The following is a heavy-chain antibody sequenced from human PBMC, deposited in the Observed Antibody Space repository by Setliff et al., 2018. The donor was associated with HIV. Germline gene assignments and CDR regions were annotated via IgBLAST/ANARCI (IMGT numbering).Heavy chain of an antibody. D-gene: IGHD3-10*01. CDR3: TKEKPWGSGTYWFDA. CDR1: GFTFADHA. J-gene: IGHJ5*02. CDR2: IRSKTQGGTT. Sequence: GGSLRLSCTASGFTFADHAMTWVRQAPGKGLEWVGFIRSKTQGGTTVYAAPVKGRFTISRDDSRSIAYLQMNSLKTEDTAVYYCTKEKPWGSGTYWFDAWGQGTLVTVSS. V-gene: IGHV3-49*04.